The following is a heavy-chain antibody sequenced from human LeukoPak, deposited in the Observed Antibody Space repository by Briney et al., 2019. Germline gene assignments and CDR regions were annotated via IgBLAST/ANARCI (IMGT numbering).Heavy chain of an antibody. CDR3: ARSSGWRDAFDF. Sequence: KAPETLSLTCSVPGGSITISDFYSNWIHQLPGNGLEWIGYTYNSGNTYYNPSFASRVTISTDTSMNQFFLKSHSVTAADTAVYYCARSSGWRDAFDFWGRGTMVTVSS. V-gene: IGHV4-31*03. CDR1: GGSITISDFY. CDR2: TYNSGNT. J-gene: IGHJ3*01. D-gene: IGHD6-19*01.